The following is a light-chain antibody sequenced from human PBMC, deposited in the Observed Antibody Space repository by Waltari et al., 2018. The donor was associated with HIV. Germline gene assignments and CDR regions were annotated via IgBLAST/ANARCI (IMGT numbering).Light chain of an antibody. J-gene: IGLJ2*01. Sequence: QSMLTQSPAASGTPVQRVTISCSGSGSNIGSNNVHWYQQVAGTDPKPLIYRNTGGPSGGPDRFSGAKSGASASLAVSGLQAEDEADYYCAAWDDSLNVPVFGGGTRLTVL. CDR3: AAWDDSLNVPV. CDR2: RNT. V-gene: IGLV1-44*01. CDR1: GSNIGSNN.